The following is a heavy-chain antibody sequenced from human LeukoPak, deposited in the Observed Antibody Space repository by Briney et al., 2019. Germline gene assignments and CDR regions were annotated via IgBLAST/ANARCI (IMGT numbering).Heavy chain of an antibody. CDR2: ISTSGST. D-gene: IGHD3-10*01. CDR3: ARRDYYGSGSFDY. V-gene: IGHV4-4*07. CDR1: GGYISSYY. Sequence: SETLSLTCSVSGGYISSYYWSWIRQPAGKGLESIGHISTSGSTNYNPSLKSRVTMSVDTSKNQFSLKLSSVTAADTAVYYCARRDYYGSGSFDYWGQGTLVTVSS. J-gene: IGHJ4*02.